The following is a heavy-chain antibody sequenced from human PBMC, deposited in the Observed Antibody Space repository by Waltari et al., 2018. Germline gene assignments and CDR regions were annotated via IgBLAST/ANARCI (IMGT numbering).Heavy chain of an antibody. J-gene: IGHJ4*02. Sequence: EVQLVESGGGLVQPGGSLGLSCEVSGFTFNRDWMSWVSQAPGKGLEWVAKINEDGSEKYYVDSVKGRFTISRDNAKSSLFLQVNSLRGEDTAVYYCVRDREYSLDYWGQGTLVTVSS. D-gene: IGHD6-6*01. CDR1: GFTFNRDW. V-gene: IGHV3-7*01. CDR3: VRDREYSLDY. CDR2: INEDGSEK.